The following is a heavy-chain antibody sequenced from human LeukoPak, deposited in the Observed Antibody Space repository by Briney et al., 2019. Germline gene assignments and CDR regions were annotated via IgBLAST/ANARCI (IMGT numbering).Heavy chain of an antibody. CDR3: ARDKDTAMVINDAFDL. J-gene: IGHJ3*01. CDR1: GGSISISSYY. CDR2: IYYSGST. Sequence: PSETLSLTCTVSGGSISISSYYWGWIRQPPGKGLEWTGSIYYSGSTNYNPSLKSRVTISVDTSKNQFSLNLSSVTAADTAVYFCARDKDTAMVINDAFDLWGQGTMVIVS. D-gene: IGHD5-18*01. V-gene: IGHV4-39*07.